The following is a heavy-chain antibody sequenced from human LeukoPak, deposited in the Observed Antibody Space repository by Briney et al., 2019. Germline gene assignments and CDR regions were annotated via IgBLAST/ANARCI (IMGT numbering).Heavy chain of an antibody. J-gene: IGHJ5*02. CDR2: IYHSGST. V-gene: IGHV4-38-2*01. D-gene: IGHD3-3*01. CDR3: ARQLSEWLLYGNWFGP. Sequence: SETLSLTCAVSGYSISSDYYWGWIRQPPGKGLEWIGSIYHSGSTYYDPSLESRVTISFDTSKNQFSLKLSSVTAADTAVYYCARQLSEWLLYGNWFGPWGQGTLVTVSS. CDR1: GYSISSDYY.